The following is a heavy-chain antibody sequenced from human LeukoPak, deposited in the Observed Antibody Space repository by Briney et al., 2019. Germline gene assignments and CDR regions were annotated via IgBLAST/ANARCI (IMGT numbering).Heavy chain of an antibody. CDR2: ISSSGSTI. CDR1: GFTFSSYE. V-gene: IGHV3-48*03. Sequence: PGGSLRLSCAASGFTFSSYEMNWVRQAPGKGLEWVSYISSSGSTIYYADSVKGRFTISRDNAKNSLYLQMNSLRAEDTAVYYCAGVKNSGYEPWGQGTLVTVSS. CDR3: AGVKNSGYEP. D-gene: IGHD5-12*01. J-gene: IGHJ5*02.